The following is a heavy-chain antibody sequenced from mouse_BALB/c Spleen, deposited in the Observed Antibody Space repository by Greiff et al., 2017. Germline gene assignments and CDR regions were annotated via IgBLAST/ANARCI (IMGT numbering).Heavy chain of an antibody. D-gene: IGHD2-14*01. Sequence: VQLQQSGAELVRPGVSVKISCKGSGYTFTDYAMHWVKQSHAKSLEWIGVISTYYGDASYNQKFKGKATMTVDKSSSTAYMELARLTSEDSAIYYCARYYRYDDGFDYWGQGTTLTVSS. V-gene: IGHV1S137*01. CDR2: ISTYYGDA. CDR1: GYTFTDYA. J-gene: IGHJ2*01. CDR3: ARYYRYDDGFDY.